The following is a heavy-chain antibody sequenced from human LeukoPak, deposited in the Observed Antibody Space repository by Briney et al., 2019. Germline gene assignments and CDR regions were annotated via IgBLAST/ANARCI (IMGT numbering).Heavy chain of an antibody. CDR1: GGSISTYY. J-gene: IGHJ3*02. CDR2: IYYSGSS. V-gene: IGHV4-59*01. Sequence: SETLSLTCTVSGGSISTYYWSWIRQPPGKGLEWIGYIYYSGSSNYNPSLKSRVTISVDTSKNQISLKLSSVTAADTAVYYCARATAFFDIWGQGTMVTVSS. CDR3: ARATAFFDI.